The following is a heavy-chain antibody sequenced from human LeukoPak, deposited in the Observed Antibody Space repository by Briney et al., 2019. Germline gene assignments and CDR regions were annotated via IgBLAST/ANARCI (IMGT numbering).Heavy chain of an antibody. D-gene: IGHD6-13*01. CDR1: GFTFSTYW. V-gene: IGHV3-7*05. J-gene: IGHJ6*02. CDR3: ARDPYSSTWSYVMDV. Sequence: PGGSLRLSCAAPGFTFSTYWMILVGQAPGKGLEWVANIKQDGSEKVYVDSVKGRFTISRDNAQNSLFLQMNALRAEGTAVYSCARDPYSSTWSYVMDVWGQGTTVTVSS. CDR2: IKQDGSEK.